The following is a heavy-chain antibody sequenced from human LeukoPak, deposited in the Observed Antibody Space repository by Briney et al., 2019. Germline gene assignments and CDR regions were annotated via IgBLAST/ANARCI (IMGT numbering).Heavy chain of an antibody. Sequence: GGSLRLSCAASGFTFSSYAMSWVRQAPGKGLEWASAISVTGGDTYYAHSVKGRLTISRDNSKNTLYLQMSSLTAEDTAVYYCARQLGYCSGGTCYFGFWGQGTLVTVSS. J-gene: IGHJ4*02. V-gene: IGHV3-23*01. CDR1: GFTFSSYA. CDR2: ISVTGGDT. CDR3: ARQLGYCSGGTCYFGF. D-gene: IGHD2-15*01.